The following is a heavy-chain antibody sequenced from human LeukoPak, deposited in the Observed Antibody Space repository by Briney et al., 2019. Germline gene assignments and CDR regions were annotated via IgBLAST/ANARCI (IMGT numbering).Heavy chain of an antibody. V-gene: IGHV4-59*01. CDR3: ARVGGPYSGDYYYMDV. CDR1: GGSISSYY. Sequence: SETLSLTXTVSGGSISSYYWSWIRQPPGKGLEWIGYIYYSGSTNYNPSLKSRVTISVDTSKNQFSLKLSSVTAADTAVYYCARVGGPYSGDYYYMDVWGKGTTVTVSS. CDR2: IYYSGST. D-gene: IGHD2-15*01. J-gene: IGHJ6*03.